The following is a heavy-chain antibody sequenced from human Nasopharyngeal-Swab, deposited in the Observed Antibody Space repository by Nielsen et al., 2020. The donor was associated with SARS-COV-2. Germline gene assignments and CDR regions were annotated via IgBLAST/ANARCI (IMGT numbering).Heavy chain of an antibody. V-gene: IGHV4-39*07. Sequence: LRLSCTVSGGSISSSSYYWGWIRQPPGKGLEWIGSIYYSGSTYYNPSLKSRVTISVDTSKNQFSLKLSSVAAADTAVYYCVGSSWYGDYYYYYGMAVWGQGTTVTVSS. D-gene: IGHD6-13*01. CDR2: IYYSGST. CDR1: GGSISSSSYY. CDR3: VGSSWYGDYYYYYGMAV. J-gene: IGHJ6*02.